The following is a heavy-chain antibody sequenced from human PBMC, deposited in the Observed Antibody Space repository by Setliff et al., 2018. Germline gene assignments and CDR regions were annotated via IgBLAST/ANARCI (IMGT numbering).Heavy chain of an antibody. D-gene: IGHD6-19*01. CDR3: ARGPSGWSSATSRYYFYMDV. J-gene: IGHJ6*03. CDR1: GGTFSNSA. CDR2: IIPIRGAA. V-gene: IGHV1-69*13. Sequence: EASVKVSCKAFGGTFSNSAINWVRQSPGQGLEWMGGIIPIRGAADYAQKFQGKVIITADGSTSTAYMELTSLRSDDAAVYYCARGPSGWSSATSRYYFYMDVWGKGTTVTVSS.